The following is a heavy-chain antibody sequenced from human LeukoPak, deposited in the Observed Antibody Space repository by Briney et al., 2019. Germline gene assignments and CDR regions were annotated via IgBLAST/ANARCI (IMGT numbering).Heavy chain of an antibody. V-gene: IGHV3-48*02. CDR3: ARDYDWAFDF. CDR2: INHNGEAI. CDR1: GFPFSSHV. D-gene: IGHD3-9*01. J-gene: IGHJ4*02. Sequence: TGGSLRLSCAASGFPFSSHVLSWVRQAPGKGLEWIAYINHNGEAIYYPDFVKGRFIISRDNAKNSLFLQMDDLRDEDTAVYYCARDYDWAFDFWGQGTRVTASS.